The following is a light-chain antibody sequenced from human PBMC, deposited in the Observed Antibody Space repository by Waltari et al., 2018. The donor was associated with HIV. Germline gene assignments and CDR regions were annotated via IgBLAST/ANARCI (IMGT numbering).Light chain of an antibody. CDR3: CSYAGSYSYV. CDR1: SSDVGGYDS. Sequence: QSALTQPRPVSGSPGQSVTVSCPEASSDVGGYDSVSWYQPHPVQAHKLIIYDVTTRPSGVPGRFSGSRSGDTASLTISGLQADDEADYYCCSYAGSYSYVFGAGTRVIVL. J-gene: IGLJ1*01. CDR2: DVT. V-gene: IGLV2-11*01.